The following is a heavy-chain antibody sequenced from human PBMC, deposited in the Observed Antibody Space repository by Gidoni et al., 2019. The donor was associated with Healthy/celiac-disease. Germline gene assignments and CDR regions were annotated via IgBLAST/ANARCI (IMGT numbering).Heavy chain of an antibody. J-gene: IGHJ3*02. V-gene: IGHV3-9*01. CDR3: AKVRGSMTPNTPGEDAFDI. Sequence: EVQLVESGGGLVQPGRSLRLSCAASGFTLDDYAMHWVRQAPGKGLEWVSGISWNSGSIGYADSVKGRFTISRDNAKNSLYLQMNSLRAEDTALYYCAKVRGSMTPNTPGEDAFDIWGQGTMVTVSS. CDR1: GFTLDDYA. CDR2: ISWNSGSI. D-gene: IGHD2-8*01.